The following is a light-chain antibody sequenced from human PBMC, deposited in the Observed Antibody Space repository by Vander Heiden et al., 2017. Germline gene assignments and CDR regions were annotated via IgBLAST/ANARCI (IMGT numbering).Light chain of an antibody. CDR1: SSDVGSYNL. V-gene: IGLV2-23*02. J-gene: IGLJ2*01. CDR2: EVS. CDR3: CSYAGSSTLV. Sequence: QSALTQPASVSGSPGQSITISCTGTSSDVGSYNLVSWYQQHPGKAPKLRIYEVSKRPSGVSNRFSGSKSGNTDSLTISGLQAEDEADYYCCSYAGSSTLVLGGGPKLTVL.